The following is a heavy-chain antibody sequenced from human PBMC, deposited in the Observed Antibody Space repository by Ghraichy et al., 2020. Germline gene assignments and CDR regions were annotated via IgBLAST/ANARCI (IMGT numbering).Heavy chain of an antibody. CDR3: ARGVRSSGWFYAFDI. CDR1: GFTVSSNY. V-gene: IGHV3-53*01. Sequence: GGSLRLSCAASGFTVSSNYMSWVRQAPGKGLEWVSVIYSGGSTYYADSVKGRFTISRDNSKNTLYLQMNSLRAEDTAVYYCARGVRSSGWFYAFDIWGQGTMVTVSS. J-gene: IGHJ3*02. D-gene: IGHD6-19*01. CDR2: IYSGGST.